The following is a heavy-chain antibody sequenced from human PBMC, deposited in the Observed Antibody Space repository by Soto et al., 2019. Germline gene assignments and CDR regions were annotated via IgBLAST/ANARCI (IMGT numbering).Heavy chain of an antibody. CDR3: AVHTIIAAAGTSYFDY. J-gene: IGHJ4*02. Sequence: ASVKVSCKASGYTFTSYGISWVRQAPGQGLEWMGWISAYNGNTNYAQKLQGRVTMTTDTSTSTAYMELRSLRSDDTAVYYCAVHTIIAAAGTSYFDYWGQGTLVTVSS. V-gene: IGHV1-18*04. CDR2: ISAYNGNT. CDR1: GYTFTSYG. D-gene: IGHD6-13*01.